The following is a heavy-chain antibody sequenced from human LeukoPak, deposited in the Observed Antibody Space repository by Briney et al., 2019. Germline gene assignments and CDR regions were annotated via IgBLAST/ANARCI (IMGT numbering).Heavy chain of an antibody. D-gene: IGHD5-18*01. J-gene: IGHJ6*03. Sequence: SEALSLTCTVSGGSISSSSYYWGWIRQPPGKGLEWIGSIYYSGSTYYNPSLKSRVTISVDTSKNQFSLKLSSVTAAATAVYYCARTTEGGYTYGYFYYYYMDVWGKGTTVTISS. CDR3: ARTTEGGYTYGYFYYYYMDV. CDR2: IYYSGST. V-gene: IGHV4-39*07. CDR1: GGSISSSSYY.